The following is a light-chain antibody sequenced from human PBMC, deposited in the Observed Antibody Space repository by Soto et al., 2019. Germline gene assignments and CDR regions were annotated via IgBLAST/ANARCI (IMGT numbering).Light chain of an antibody. CDR3: QQYDNLLYT. Sequence: IQMTQSPSSLSASVGDRVSITCQASQDITNHLNWYQQKPGKAPRLLIHDASDLISGVPSRFSRSGSRRDFTLTISSLQPEDIATYYCQQYDNLLYTFGQGTKVDIK. CDR1: QDITNH. V-gene: IGKV1-33*01. CDR2: DAS. J-gene: IGKJ2*01.